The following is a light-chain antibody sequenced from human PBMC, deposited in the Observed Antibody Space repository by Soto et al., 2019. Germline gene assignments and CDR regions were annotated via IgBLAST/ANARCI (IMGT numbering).Light chain of an antibody. Sequence: EMVLTQSPATLSLSPGERVTLSCRASQSVGSYLAWDRQIPGQAPRLLISDASNRATGIPARFSGSVSGTDFTLTVSSLEPEEFAVYYCHQRSNSWTFGQGTKVEIK. CDR1: QSVGSY. V-gene: IGKV3-11*01. J-gene: IGKJ1*01. CDR3: HQRSNSWT. CDR2: DAS.